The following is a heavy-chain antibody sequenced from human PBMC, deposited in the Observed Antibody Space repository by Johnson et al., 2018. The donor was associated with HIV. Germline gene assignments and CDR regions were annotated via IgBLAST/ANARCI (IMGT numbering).Heavy chain of an antibody. D-gene: IGHD6-13*01. CDR2: TRNKANSYTT. Sequence: VQLVESGGGLVQPGGSLRLSCAASGFTFSDHYMDWVRQAPGKGLEWVGRTRNKANSYTTEYAASVKGRFTISRDDSKNSLYLQMNSLRAEDTAVYYCAREIIAAADDIWGQGTMVTVSS. J-gene: IGHJ3*02. CDR3: AREIIAAADDI. V-gene: IGHV3-72*01. CDR1: GFTFSDHY.